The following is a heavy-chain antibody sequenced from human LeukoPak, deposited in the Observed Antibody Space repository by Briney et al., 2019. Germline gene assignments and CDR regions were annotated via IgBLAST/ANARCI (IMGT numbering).Heavy chain of an antibody. CDR2: INPNSGGT. Sequence: ASVKVSCKASGYTFTGYYMHWVRQAPGQGLEWMGWINPNSGGTNYAQKFQGRVTMTRDTSISTAYMELSRLRSDDTAVYYCARMGLGIAAAGTARWFDPWGQGTLVTVSS. CDR1: GYTFTGYY. CDR3: ARMGLGIAAAGTARWFDP. J-gene: IGHJ5*02. V-gene: IGHV1-2*02. D-gene: IGHD6-13*01.